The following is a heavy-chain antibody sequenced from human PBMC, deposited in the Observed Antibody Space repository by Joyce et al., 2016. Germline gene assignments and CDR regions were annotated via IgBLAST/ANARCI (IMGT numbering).Heavy chain of an antibody. V-gene: IGHV3-9*01. D-gene: IGHD3-3*01. Sequence: EEQLVESGGGLVQSGRSLRLSCAASGFTFDDYAMHWVRQVPGKGLEWVSGISWNSGYIGYADSVKGRFTISRDNAKNSLYLQMNSLRTEDTALYYCGRDRSIFGVGIIGYGMDVWGQGTTVTVSS. CDR3: GRDRSIFGVGIIGYGMDV. CDR1: GFTFDDYA. J-gene: IGHJ6*02. CDR2: ISWNSGYI.